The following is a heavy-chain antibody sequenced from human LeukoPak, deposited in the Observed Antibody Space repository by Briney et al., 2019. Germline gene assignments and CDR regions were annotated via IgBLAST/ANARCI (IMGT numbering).Heavy chain of an antibody. Sequence: ASVTVSCKASGYTFSDYYMHWLRQAPGQGLEWMGWINPNSGGTNYAQKFQGRVTVTRDTSISTAYMELSRLRSDDTAVYYCARGEMSTGGDLWGQGTLVTVSS. D-gene: IGHD5-24*01. CDR3: ARGEMSTGGDL. V-gene: IGHV1-2*02. CDR2: INPNSGGT. J-gene: IGHJ4*02. CDR1: GYTFSDYY.